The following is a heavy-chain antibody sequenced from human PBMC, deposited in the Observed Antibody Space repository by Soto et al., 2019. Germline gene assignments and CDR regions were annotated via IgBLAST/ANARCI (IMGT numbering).Heavy chain of an antibody. D-gene: IGHD3-3*01. CDR1: GYTFTSYA. CDR3: ARDFEELRNIGIFGVVSPRYYYGMEV. CDR2: INAGNGNT. J-gene: IGHJ6*02. V-gene: IGHV1-3*01. Sequence: ASVKVSCKASGYTFTSYAMHWVRQAPGQRLEWMGWINAGNGNTKYSQKFQGRVTITRDTSASTAYMELSSLRSEDTAVYYCARDFEELRNIGIFGVVSPRYYYGMEVWGQGTTVTVSS.